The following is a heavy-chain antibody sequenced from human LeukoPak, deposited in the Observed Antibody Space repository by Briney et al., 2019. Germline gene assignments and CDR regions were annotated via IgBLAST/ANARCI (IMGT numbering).Heavy chain of an antibody. J-gene: IGHJ6*02. CDR2: IIPIFGIA. V-gene: IGHV1-69*04. Sequence: GSSVKVSCKASGGTFSSYAISWVRQAPGQGLEWMGRIIPIFGIANYAQKFQGRVTITADKSTSTAYMELSSLRSEDTAVYYCARDVGYCSGGSCYPPYGMDVWGQGTTVTVPS. CDR3: ARDVGYCSGGSCYPPYGMDV. D-gene: IGHD2-15*01. CDR1: GGTFSSYA.